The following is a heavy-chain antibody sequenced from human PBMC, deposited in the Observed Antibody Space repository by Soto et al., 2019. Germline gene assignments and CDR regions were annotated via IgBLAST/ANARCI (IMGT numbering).Heavy chain of an antibody. V-gene: IGHV3-74*03. D-gene: IGHD3-16*01. J-gene: IGHJ4*02. CDR3: ARGQIGGQSIFDL. Sequence: EMQLVESGGGLVQPGGSLRLSCAASEFTFSRYWMYWIRQAPGKGPVFVSRINSDESRTTYADSVKGRFTISRDNAKNTLFLQMGSLRVEDTAVYYCARGQIGGQSIFDLWGQGTLAAVSS. CDR2: INSDESRT. CDR1: EFTFSRYW.